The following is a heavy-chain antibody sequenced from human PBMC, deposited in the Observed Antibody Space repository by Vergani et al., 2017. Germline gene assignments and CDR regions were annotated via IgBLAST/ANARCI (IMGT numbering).Heavy chain of an antibody. V-gene: IGHV3-21*01. CDR1: GFTFSSYS. Sequence: EVQLVESGGGLVKPGGSLRLSCAASGFTFSSYSMNWVRQAPGKGLEWASSISSSSSYIYYADSVKGRFTISRDNAKNSRYLQMNSLRAEDTAVYYCARAVRLGYCSSTSCYTYYYYYYMDVWGKGTTVTVSS. D-gene: IGHD2-2*02. CDR3: ARAVRLGYCSSTSCYTYYYYYYMDV. J-gene: IGHJ6*03. CDR2: ISSSSSYI.